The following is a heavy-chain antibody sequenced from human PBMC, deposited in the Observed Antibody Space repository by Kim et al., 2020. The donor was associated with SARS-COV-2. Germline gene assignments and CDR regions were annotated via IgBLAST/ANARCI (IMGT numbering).Heavy chain of an antibody. CDR1: GFTFSSYA. CDR3: GGGTGVTTPPYYFDY. V-gene: IGHV3-30*04. CDR2: ISYDGSNK. J-gene: IGHJ4*02. Sequence: GGSLRLSCAASGFTFSSYAMHWVRQAPGKGLEWVAVISYDGSNKYYADSVKGRFTISRDNSKNTLYLQMNSLRAEDTAVYYCGGGTGVTTPPYYFDYWGQGTLVTVSS. D-gene: IGHD4-17*01.